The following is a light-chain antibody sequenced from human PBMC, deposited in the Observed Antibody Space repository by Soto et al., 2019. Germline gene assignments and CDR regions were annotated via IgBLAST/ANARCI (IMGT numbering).Light chain of an antibody. CDR3: QHRSNWPPGIT. CDR1: QTVTRNY. Sequence: EIMLTQSPATVALSPGERATLSCRASQTVTRNYLAWHQQKPGQTPRLLIYDASDRATGIPARFSGSGSGTDFTLTISSLEPEDFAVYYCQHRSNWPPGITFGQGTRLEIK. J-gene: IGKJ5*01. CDR2: DAS. V-gene: IGKV3-11*01.